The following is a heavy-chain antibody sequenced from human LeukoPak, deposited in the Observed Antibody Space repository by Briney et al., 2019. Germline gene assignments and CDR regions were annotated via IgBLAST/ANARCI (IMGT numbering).Heavy chain of an antibody. J-gene: IGHJ4*02. CDR3: ARDSGYCSSTGCYVHYFDY. V-gene: IGHV3-21*01. CDR2: ISGDSKYI. Sequence: GGSLRLSCAGSGFTFSRYTFNWVRQAPGRGLEWVSAISGDSKYIYYTDSVKGRFTISRDNAKNSVFLQMNSLRVEDTAVYYCARDSGYCSSTGCYVHYFDYWGQGTLVTVSS. D-gene: IGHD2-2*01. CDR1: GFTFSRYT.